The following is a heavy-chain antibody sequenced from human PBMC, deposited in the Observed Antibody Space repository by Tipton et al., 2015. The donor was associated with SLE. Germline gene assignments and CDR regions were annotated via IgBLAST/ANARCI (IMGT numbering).Heavy chain of an antibody. Sequence: TLSLTCTVSGGSISSSSYYWGWIRQPPGKGLEWIGSIYYSGSTYYNPSLKSRVTISVDTSKNQFSLKMSSVTAADTAVYYCARGYCSGDVCFGRGYFDYWGQGTQVTVSS. J-gene: IGHJ4*02. V-gene: IGHV4-39*07. D-gene: IGHD2-8*02. CDR3: ARGYCSGDVCFGRGYFDY. CDR1: GGSISSSSYY. CDR2: IYYSGST.